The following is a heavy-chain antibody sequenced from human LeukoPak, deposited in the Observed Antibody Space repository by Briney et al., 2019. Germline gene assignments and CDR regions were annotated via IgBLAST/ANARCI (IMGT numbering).Heavy chain of an antibody. CDR2: IIPIFGTA. V-gene: IGHV1-69*01. Sequence: SVKVSCKASGGTFSSYAISWVRQAPGQGLEWMGGIIPIFGTANYAQKFQGRVTITADESTSTAYMELSSLRSGDTAVYYCATKGDYGDYSWYFDYWGQGTLVTVSS. D-gene: IGHD4-17*01. CDR3: ATKGDYGDYSWYFDY. CDR1: GGTFSSYA. J-gene: IGHJ4*02.